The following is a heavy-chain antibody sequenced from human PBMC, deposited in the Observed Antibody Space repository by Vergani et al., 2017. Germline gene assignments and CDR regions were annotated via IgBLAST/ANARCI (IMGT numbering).Heavy chain of an antibody. V-gene: IGHV4-31*03. J-gene: IGHJ2*01. CDR3: AKIGAGRRREFDR. D-gene: IGHD6-6*01. CDR2: FYYSGST. CDR1: GGSIRSGGYY. Sequence: QFQLQDPGPGLVKPSQTLSLTCTVSGGSIRSGGYYWTWIRQHPGKDLEGIGYFYYSGSTNYNPSLKSRATISVDTSKNQYSLKLSLGTAADTAVYYCAKIGAGRRREFDRWGRGTLVTVSS.